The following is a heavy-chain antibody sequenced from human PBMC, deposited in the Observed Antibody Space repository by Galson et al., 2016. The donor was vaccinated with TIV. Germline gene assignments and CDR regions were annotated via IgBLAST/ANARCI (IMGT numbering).Heavy chain of an antibody. Sequence: SVKVSCKASGYTFRTYGISWVRQAPGQGLEWMGWISAYTGNTNYAQKVQGRLTMTTDSSTSTAYMELRSLNSDDTAVYYCARSLVQGVVSQYHGMDVWGQGTTVTVSS. V-gene: IGHV1-18*01. CDR1: GYTFRTYG. D-gene: IGHD3-10*01. CDR2: ISAYTGNT. J-gene: IGHJ6*02. CDR3: ARSLVQGVVSQYHGMDV.